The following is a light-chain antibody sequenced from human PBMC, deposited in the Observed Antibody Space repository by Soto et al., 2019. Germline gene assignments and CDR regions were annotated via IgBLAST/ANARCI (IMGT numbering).Light chain of an antibody. J-gene: IGKJ1*01. CDR1: QTISSG. V-gene: IGKV1-5*03. CDR2: KAS. Sequence: DITMTQSPSTLSGSVGDRVTITSLASQTISSGLAWYQQKPGKGPKLLIYKASTLESGVPSRFSGSGSGTEFTLTIISLQPDDFASYYCQHYNTYSGTFGQGTKVDIK. CDR3: QHYNTYSGT.